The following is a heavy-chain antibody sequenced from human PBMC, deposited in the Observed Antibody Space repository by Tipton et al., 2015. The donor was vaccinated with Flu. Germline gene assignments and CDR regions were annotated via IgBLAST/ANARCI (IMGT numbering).Heavy chain of an antibody. V-gene: IGHV1-2*06. CDR3: ARGADDSGDAFDI. J-gene: IGHJ3*02. D-gene: IGHD4/OR15-4a*01. CDR1: GYTFTGYY. Sequence: QVQLVQSGAEVKKPGASVKVSCKASGYTFTGYYVLWVRQAPGQGLGCVGRINPNTGGTNYAQKFQGRVTMTRDTAISTAYMEVTGLTYDDTAVYYCARGADDSGDAFDIWGQGTMVTVSS. CDR2: INPNTGGT.